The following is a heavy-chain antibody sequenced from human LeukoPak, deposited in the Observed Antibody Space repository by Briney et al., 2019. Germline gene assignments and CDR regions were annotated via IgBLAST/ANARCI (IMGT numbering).Heavy chain of an antibody. D-gene: IGHD5-18*01. Sequence: GGSLRLSCAASGFTFSSYSMIWVRQAPGKGLEWVSSISSSSSYIYYADSVKGRFTISRDNAKNSLYLQMNSLRAEDTAVYYCAVDTAMAKKYYLDYWGQGTLVTVSS. CDR2: ISSSSSYI. J-gene: IGHJ4*02. CDR3: AVDTAMAKKYYLDY. CDR1: GFTFSSYS. V-gene: IGHV3-21*01.